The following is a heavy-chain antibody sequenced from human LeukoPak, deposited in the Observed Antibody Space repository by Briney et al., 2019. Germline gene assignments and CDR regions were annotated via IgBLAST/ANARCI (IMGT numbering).Heavy chain of an antibody. Sequence: SETLSLTCTVSGGSISSYYWSWIRQRPGKGLEWIGYIYYSGSTNYNPSLKSRVTISVDTSRNQFSLKLSSVTAADTAVYYCARQSQMATIKYFDYWGQGTLVTVSS. V-gene: IGHV4-59*08. D-gene: IGHD5-12*01. J-gene: IGHJ4*02. CDR1: GGSISSYY. CDR2: IYYSGST. CDR3: ARQSQMATIKYFDY.